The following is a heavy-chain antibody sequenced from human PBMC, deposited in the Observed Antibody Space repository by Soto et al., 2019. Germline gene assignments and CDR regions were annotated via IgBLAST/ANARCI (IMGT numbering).Heavy chain of an antibody. D-gene: IGHD4-17*01. J-gene: IGHJ4*02. CDR2: IYHSGST. CDR3: ASSPHDYGDYAFDY. Sequence: PSETLSLTCAVSGGSISSGGYSWSWIRQPPGKGLEWIGYIYHSGSTYYNPSLKSRVTISVDRSKNQFSLKLSSVTAADTAVYYCASSPHDYGDYAFDYWGQGTLVTVSS. V-gene: IGHV4-30-2*01. CDR1: GGSISSGGYS.